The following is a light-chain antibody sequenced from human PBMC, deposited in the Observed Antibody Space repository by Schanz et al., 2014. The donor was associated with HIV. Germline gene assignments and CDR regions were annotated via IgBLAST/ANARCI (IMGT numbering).Light chain of an antibody. CDR2: GAS. J-gene: IGKJ4*01. Sequence: ENVLTQSPDTLSLSPGERATLSCRASQIVASSYVAWYQQKPGQAPRLLIYGASSRATGIPDRFSGSGSGTDFTLTISSLQSEDFAVYYCQQYNNWPPLTFGGGTKVEIK. CDR3: QQYNNWPPLT. CDR1: QIVASSY. V-gene: IGKV3-20*01.